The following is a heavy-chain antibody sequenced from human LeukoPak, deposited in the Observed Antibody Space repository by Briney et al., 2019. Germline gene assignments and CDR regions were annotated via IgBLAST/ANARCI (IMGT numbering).Heavy chain of an antibody. Sequence: PSETLSLTCAVYGGSFSGYYWSWLRQPPGKGLEWSGEINHSGSTNDHPSLKSRVTISVDTSKNQFSLKLSPLTAAGAAVYYCARREVVPAAYFDYWGQGALVTVSS. CDR3: ARREVVPAAYFDY. CDR2: INHSGST. D-gene: IGHD2-2*01. V-gene: IGHV4-34*01. J-gene: IGHJ4*02. CDR1: GGSFSGYY.